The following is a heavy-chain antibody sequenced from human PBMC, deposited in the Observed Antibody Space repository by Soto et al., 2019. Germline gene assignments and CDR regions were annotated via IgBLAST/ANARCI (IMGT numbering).Heavy chain of an antibody. J-gene: IGHJ5*02. CDR1: GFTFSSYW. Sequence: GGSLRLSCAASGFTFSSYWMTWVRQAPGQGLEWVANIKQDGSEKYYVDAVRGRFTISRDNAKNSLSLQVTSLRAEDTAVYYCVRDCYRGSTWGYNWFDPWGQGTLVTVSS. CDR3: VRDCYRGSTWGYNWFDP. V-gene: IGHV3-7*01. CDR2: IKQDGSEK. D-gene: IGHD2-2*01.